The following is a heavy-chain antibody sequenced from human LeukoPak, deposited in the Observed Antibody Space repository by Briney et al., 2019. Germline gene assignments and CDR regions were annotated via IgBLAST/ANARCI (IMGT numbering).Heavy chain of an antibody. D-gene: IGHD3-16*01. CDR3: ARDSGGPRYYYGMDV. CDR2: ISYDGSNK. CDR1: GFFFSSYV. V-gene: IGHV3-30-3*01. J-gene: IGHJ6*02. Sequence: GGSLRLSCAASGFFFSSYVVHWVRQAPGKGLEWVAVISYDGSNKYYADSVKGRFTISRDNSKNTLYLQMNSLRAEDTAVYYCARDSGGPRYYYGMDVWGQGTTVTVSS.